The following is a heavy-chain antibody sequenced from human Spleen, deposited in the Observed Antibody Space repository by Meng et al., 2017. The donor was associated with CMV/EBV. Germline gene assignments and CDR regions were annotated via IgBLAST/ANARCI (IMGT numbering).Heavy chain of an antibody. CDR1: GYSFAGYG. CDR2: INTYNGDT. CDR3: ARSAVIGVVSYYYYGMDV. V-gene: IGHV1-18*01. J-gene: IGHJ6*02. D-gene: IGHD3-3*01. Sequence: ASVKVSCKASGYSFAGYGISWVQQAPGQGLELMGWINTYNGDTDYARKFQGRVLMTTDKSTSTVYLELRSLRSDDTAVYYCARSAVIGVVSYYYYGMDVWGQGTMVTVSS.